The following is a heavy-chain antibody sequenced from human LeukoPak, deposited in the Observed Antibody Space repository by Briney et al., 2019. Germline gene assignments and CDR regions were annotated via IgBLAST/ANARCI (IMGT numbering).Heavy chain of an antibody. J-gene: IGHJ4*02. CDR1: GGSISSGGYS. Sequence: PSETLSLTCAVSGGSISSGGYSWSWIRQPPGKGLEWIGYVYHSGSTYYNPSLKSRVTISVDRSKNQFSLKLSSVTAADTAVYYCARWIQLWSYFDYWGQGTLVTVSS. D-gene: IGHD5-18*01. CDR2: VYHSGST. V-gene: IGHV4-30-2*01. CDR3: ARWIQLWSYFDY.